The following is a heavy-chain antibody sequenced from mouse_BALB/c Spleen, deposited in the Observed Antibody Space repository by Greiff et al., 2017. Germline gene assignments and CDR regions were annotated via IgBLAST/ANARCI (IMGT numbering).Heavy chain of an antibody. CDR3: ARGRVYGNYEGYAMDY. J-gene: IGHJ4*01. Sequence: DVMLVESGGGLVKPGGSLKLSCAASGFTFSSYAMSWVRQTPEKRLEWVASISSGGSTYYPDSVKGRFTISRDNARNILYLQMSSLRSEDTAMYYCARGRVYGNYEGYAMDYWGQGTSVTVSS. CDR1: GFTFSSYA. CDR2: ISSGGST. V-gene: IGHV5-6-5*01. D-gene: IGHD2-1*01.